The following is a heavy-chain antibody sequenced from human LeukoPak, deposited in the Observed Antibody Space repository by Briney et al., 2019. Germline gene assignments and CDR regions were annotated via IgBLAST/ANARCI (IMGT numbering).Heavy chain of an antibody. V-gene: IGHV3-23*01. CDR3: AKERRRVDTAMVRSYYFEN. CDR2: ITGNGATT. J-gene: IGHJ4*02. Sequence: GGSLRLSCAASGFTFSSSAMSWVRQTPGKRLEWVSSITGNGATTYYSDSVKGRFTISRDNSKNTLSLQMNSLRAEDTAVYFCAKERRRVDTAMVRSYYFENWGQGTLVTVSS. D-gene: IGHD5-18*01. CDR1: GFTFSSSA.